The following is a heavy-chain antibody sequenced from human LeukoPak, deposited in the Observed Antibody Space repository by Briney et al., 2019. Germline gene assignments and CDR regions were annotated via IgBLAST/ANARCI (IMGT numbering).Heavy chain of an antibody. V-gene: IGHV4-4*07. D-gene: IGHD6-19*01. J-gene: IGHJ2*01. CDR3: ARDQSAAGYWYFDL. Sequence: SETLSLTCTVSGGSIRSYYWSWMRQPAGKGLEWIGRIYTSGSTNYNPSLKSRVSMPVDTSKNQVSLKLSSVTAADTAVYYCARDQSAAGYWYFDLWGRGTLVSVSS. CDR2: IYTSGST. CDR1: GGSIRSYY.